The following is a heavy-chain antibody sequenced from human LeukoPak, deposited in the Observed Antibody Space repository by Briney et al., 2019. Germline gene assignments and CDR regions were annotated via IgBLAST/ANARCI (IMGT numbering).Heavy chain of an antibody. D-gene: IGHD3-10*01. CDR1: GYTFTSYG. J-gene: IGHJ4*02. Sequence: ASVKVSCKASGYTFTSYGISWVRQAPGQGLEWMGWISAYNGNTNYAQKLQGRVTMTTDTSTSTAYMELRSLRSDDTAVYYCARMGFGELLVAFGLDCWGQETLVTVSS. V-gene: IGHV1-18*01. CDR2: ISAYNGNT. CDR3: ARMGFGELLVAFGLDC.